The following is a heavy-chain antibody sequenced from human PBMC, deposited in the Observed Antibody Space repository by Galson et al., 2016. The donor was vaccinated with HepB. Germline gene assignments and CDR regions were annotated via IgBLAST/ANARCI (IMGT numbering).Heavy chain of an antibody. CDR1: GGTFSSYA. J-gene: IGHJ6*02. CDR2: IIPIFGTA. CDR3: ARTWFGEPYYYGMDV. V-gene: IGHV1-69*13. D-gene: IGHD3-10*01. Sequence: SVKVSCKASGGTFSSYAISWVRQAPGQGLEWMGGIIPIFGTANYAQKFQGRVTITADASTSTAYMELSSLRSEDTAVYYCARTWFGEPYYYGMDVWGQGTTVTVSS.